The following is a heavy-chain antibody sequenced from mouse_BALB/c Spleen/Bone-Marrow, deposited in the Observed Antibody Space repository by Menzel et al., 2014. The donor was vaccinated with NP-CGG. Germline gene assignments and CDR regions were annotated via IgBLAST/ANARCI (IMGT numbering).Heavy chain of an antibody. CDR1: GFNIKDTY. CDR2: IDPANGNT. Sequence: EVQVVESGAELVKPGASVKLSCTASGFNIKDTYIHWVKQRPEQGLEWIGRIDPANGNTKYDPKFQGKATITADTSSNTAYLQLSSLTSEDTAVYYCARYRYGNFDYWGQGTTLTVSS. V-gene: IGHV14-3*02. D-gene: IGHD2-1*01. J-gene: IGHJ2*01. CDR3: ARYRYGNFDY.